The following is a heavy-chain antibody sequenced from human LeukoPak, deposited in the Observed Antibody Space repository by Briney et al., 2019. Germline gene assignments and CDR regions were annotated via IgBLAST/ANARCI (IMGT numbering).Heavy chain of an antibody. V-gene: IGHV3-74*01. J-gene: IGHJ1*01. D-gene: IGHD6-19*01. CDR1: GFTFSSYW. CDR3: ARAPGYSSGFGY. Sequence: PGGSLRLSCAASGFTFSSYWMHWVRQAPGKGLVWVSRISSDGSSTNYADSVKGRFTISRDNAKNTLYLQMNRQRAEDSAVYDCARAPGYSSGFGYWGQGTLVTVSS. CDR2: ISSDGSST.